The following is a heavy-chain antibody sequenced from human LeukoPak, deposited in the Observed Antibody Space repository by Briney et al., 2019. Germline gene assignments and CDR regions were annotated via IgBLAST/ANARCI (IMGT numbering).Heavy chain of an antibody. D-gene: IGHD6-13*01. CDR3: TRVKAAAGGWFDP. CDR2: IRSKAYGGTT. Sequence: GRSLRLSCTASGFTFGDYAMSWVRQAPGKGLEGVGFIRSKAYGGTTEYAASVKGRFTISRDDSKSIAYLQMNSLKTEDTAVYYCTRVKAAAGGWFDPWGQGTLVTVSS. J-gene: IGHJ5*02. V-gene: IGHV3-49*04. CDR1: GFTFGDYA.